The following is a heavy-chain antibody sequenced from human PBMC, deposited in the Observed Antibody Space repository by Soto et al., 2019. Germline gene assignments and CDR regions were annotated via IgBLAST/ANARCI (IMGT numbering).Heavy chain of an antibody. CDR3: AGYGTWPTNWFDP. V-gene: IGHV4-39*01. J-gene: IGHJ5*02. D-gene: IGHD3-10*01. CDR2: IDYSGST. CDR1: GGSISSSGYS. Sequence: QLQLQESGPGLVKPSETLSLTCTVSGGSISSSGYSWGWIRQAPGTALEWLGSIDYSGSTDYNPHLKSRVTISVDPSKTQFALRLSSVPAADAAVYYCAGYGTWPTNWFDPWGQGILVTVSS.